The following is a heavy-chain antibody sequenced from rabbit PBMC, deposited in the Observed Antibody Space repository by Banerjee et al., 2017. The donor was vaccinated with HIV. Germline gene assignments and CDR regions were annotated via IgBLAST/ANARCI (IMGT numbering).Heavy chain of an antibody. CDR3: ARDHYDDYGDYIFNL. J-gene: IGHJ4*01. CDR2: IYAGSSGST. Sequence: QSLEESGGDLVKPGASLTLTCTASGFSFSSSYYMCWVRQAPGKGLEWIACIYAGSSGSTYYASWAKGRFTISKTSSTTVTLQMTSLTAADTATYFCARDHYDDYGDYIFNLWGQGTLVTVS. D-gene: IGHD2-1*01. CDR1: GFSFSSSYY. V-gene: IGHV1S40*01.